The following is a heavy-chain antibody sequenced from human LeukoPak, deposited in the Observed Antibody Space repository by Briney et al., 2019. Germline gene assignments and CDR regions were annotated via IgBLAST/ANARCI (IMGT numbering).Heavy chain of an antibody. CDR2: INPNSGDT. V-gene: IGHV1-2*02. CDR3: ARDRSSNYAIDY. J-gene: IGHJ4*02. Sequence: GASVKVSCKASGFIFTGYYIHWVRQAPGQGLEWMGWINPNSGDTNYAQKFQGRVTMTRDASISTADMELNRLRSDDTAVYYCARDRSSNYAIDYWGQGTLVIVSS. D-gene: IGHD4-4*01. CDR1: GFIFTGYY.